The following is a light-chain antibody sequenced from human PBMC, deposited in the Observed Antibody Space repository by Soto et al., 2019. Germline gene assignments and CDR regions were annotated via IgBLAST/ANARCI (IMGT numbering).Light chain of an antibody. J-gene: IGLJ2*01. Sequence: QSALTQPASVPGSPGQSITISCTGTSSDVGGYNYVSWNQQHPGKAPKLIIYEVINRPSGISNRFSGSKSGNTASLTISGLQADDEADYYCLSYTTSNTLDVLFGGGTKVTVL. CDR2: EVI. CDR1: SSDVGGYNY. CDR3: LSYTTSNTLDVL. V-gene: IGLV2-14*01.